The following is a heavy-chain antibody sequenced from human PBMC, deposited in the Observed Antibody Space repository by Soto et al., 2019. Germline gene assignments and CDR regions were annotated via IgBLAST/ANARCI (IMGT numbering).Heavy chain of an antibody. D-gene: IGHD1-26*01. CDR1: GYSFTSYW. V-gene: IGHV5-51*01. CDR3: ASRVAALDAFDI. J-gene: IGHJ3*02. Sequence: GESLTISGKGSGYSFTSYWIGWVRQMPGKGLEWMGIIYPGDSDTRYSPSFQGQVNISADKSINTAYLQWSSLKASDTAIFYCASRVAALDAFDIWGQGTMVTVSS. CDR2: IYPGDSDT.